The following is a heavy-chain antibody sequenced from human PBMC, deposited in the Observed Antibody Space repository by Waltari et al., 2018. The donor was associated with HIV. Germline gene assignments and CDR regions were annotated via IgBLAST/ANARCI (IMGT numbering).Heavy chain of an antibody. CDR3: TRQGNIGTYFGGHR. CDR1: GFSLSDYA. D-gene: IGHD3-10*01. V-gene: IGHV3-33*01. CDR2: LLQDGNTG. J-gene: IGHJ4*02. Sequence: QLVESGGNVVQPGKSLRLSCVTDGFSLSDYAMSWFRQTLGAGLRWVALLLQDGNTGVYATLGRGRFSISRDNTKKAVFRQMRALRADDTGIYFCTRQGNIGTYFGGHRWGRGT.